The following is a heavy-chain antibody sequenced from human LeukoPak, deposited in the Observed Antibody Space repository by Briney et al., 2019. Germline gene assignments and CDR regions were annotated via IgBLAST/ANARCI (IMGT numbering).Heavy chain of an antibody. D-gene: IGHD5-12*01. CDR3: ARSNSGYDGGDFDY. V-gene: IGHV3-30*01. CDR1: GFTFSSYA. Sequence: PGGSLRLSCAASGFTFSSYAMHWVRQAPGKGLEWVAVISYDGSNKYYADSVKGRFTISRDNSKNTLYLQMNSLRSEDTAVYYCARSNSGYDGGDFDYWGQGTLVTVSS. CDR2: ISYDGSNK. J-gene: IGHJ4*02.